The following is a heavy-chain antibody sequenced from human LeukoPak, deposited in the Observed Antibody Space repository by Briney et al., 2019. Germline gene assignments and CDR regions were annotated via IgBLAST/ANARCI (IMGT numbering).Heavy chain of an antibody. J-gene: IGHJ4*02. CDR1: GGSFGGYY. D-gene: IGHD6-19*01. CDR2: INHSGST. V-gene: IGHV4-34*01. Sequence: SETLSLTCAVYGGSFGGYYWSWIRQPPGKGLEWIGEINHSGSTNYNPSLKSRVTISVDTSKNQFSLKLSSVTAADTAVYYCAREDSSGWYVYWGQGTLVTVSS. CDR3: AREDSSGWYVY.